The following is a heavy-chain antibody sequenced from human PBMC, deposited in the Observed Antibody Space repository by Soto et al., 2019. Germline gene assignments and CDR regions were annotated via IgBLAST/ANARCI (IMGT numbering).Heavy chain of an antibody. CDR1: GFTFNTYG. CDR3: AKSPNFYCSSPNCYKYYFDY. J-gene: IGHJ4*02. Sequence: QDHLVESGGGVVQPGTSLRLSCAASGFTFNTYGMHWVRQAPGKGLEWVAVISYDGSDKFYADSVKGRFTISRDNSKNALYLHMSSLRPEDTAIYYCAKSPNFYCSSPNCYKYYFDYWGQGTLVTVSS. D-gene: IGHD2-2*02. CDR2: ISYDGSDK. V-gene: IGHV3-30*18.